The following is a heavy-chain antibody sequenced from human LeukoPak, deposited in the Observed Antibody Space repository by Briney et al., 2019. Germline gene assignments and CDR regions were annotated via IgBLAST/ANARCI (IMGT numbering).Heavy chain of an antibody. CDR2: IANDGSRK. Sequence: GRSLRLSCAGSGFTFSRNGMHWVRQAPGQGLEWVAGIANDGSRKHYAASVKGRFTISRDNSKNTMYLQMDSLRAEETALYYCAKDEGSYGLDFWGQGVLVTVSP. CDR3: AKDEGSYGLDF. J-gene: IGHJ4*02. D-gene: IGHD4-17*01. CDR1: GFTFSRNG. V-gene: IGHV3-30*18.